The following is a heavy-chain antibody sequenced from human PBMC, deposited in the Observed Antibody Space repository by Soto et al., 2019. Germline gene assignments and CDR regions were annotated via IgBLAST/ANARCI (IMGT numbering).Heavy chain of an antibody. V-gene: IGHV1-69*12. CDR2: IIPIFGTA. D-gene: IGHD1-26*01. CDR1: GGTFSSYA. CDR3: ASHSGSLPEGRYYYGMDV. J-gene: IGHJ6*02. Sequence: QVQLVQSGAEVKKPGSSVKVSCKASGGTFSSYAISWVRQAPGQGLEWMGGIIPIFGTADYAQKFQGRVTITADESTSKAYMELSSLRSEDTAGYYCASHSGSLPEGRYYYGMDVWGQGATVTLSS.